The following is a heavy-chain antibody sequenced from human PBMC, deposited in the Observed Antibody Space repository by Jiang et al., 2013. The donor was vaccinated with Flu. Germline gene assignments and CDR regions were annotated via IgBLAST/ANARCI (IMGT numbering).Heavy chain of an antibody. J-gene: IGHJ4*02. V-gene: IGHV5-10-1*01. Sequence: GAEVKKPGESLRISCKGSGYSFVDYWISWVRQMPGKGLEWLGRIDPSDSYTNYNPSFQGHVTISVDKSISTAYLQWRSLKASDSAVYFCARLSGGTLDYWGQGTLVNVSS. CDR1: GYSFVDYW. CDR2: IDPSDSYT. D-gene: IGHD1-14*01. CDR3: ARLSGGTLDY.